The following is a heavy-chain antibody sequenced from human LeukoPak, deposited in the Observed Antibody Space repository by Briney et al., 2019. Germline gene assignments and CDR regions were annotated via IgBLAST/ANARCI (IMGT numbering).Heavy chain of an antibody. J-gene: IGHJ4*02. CDR3: ARLAGWEPFDD. Sequence: PPETLSLTCAVPGRSLRGYYWRWIRQAPGKGREWIGQIDHSGRTNYNPSLQSRITMSVDLSKNQFSLKLSSVTAADTAVFYCARLAGWEPFDDWGQGTLVTVSS. CDR2: IDHSGRT. V-gene: IGHV4-34*01. CDR1: GRSLRGYY. D-gene: IGHD1-26*01.